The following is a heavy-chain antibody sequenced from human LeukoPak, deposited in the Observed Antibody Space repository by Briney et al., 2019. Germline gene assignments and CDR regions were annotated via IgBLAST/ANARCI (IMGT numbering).Heavy chain of an antibody. CDR2: IYPGDSDT. D-gene: IGHD3-10*01. Sequence: TGESLKISCKGSGYRFTSYWIAWVRQMPGKGLEWMGIIYPGDSDTRYSPSFQGQVTISADKSISTAYLQWSSLKASDTAMYYCVRRRYGSGSYTDYWGQGTLVTVSS. CDR1: GYRFTSYW. V-gene: IGHV5-51*01. J-gene: IGHJ4*02. CDR3: VRRRYGSGSYTDY.